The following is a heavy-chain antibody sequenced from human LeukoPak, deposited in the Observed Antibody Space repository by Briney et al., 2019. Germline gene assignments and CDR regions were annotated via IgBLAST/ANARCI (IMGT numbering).Heavy chain of an antibody. Sequence: SETLSLTCFVSDGSITNYYWSWIRQPAGKGLEWIGRLYIGRGMEYNPSLKSRVTMSVDRANMQFFLRLTSVTAADTAVYYCARESRVVIGDGYHVDSWGPGTLITVSS. CDR3: ARESRVVIGDGYHVDS. D-gene: IGHD2-21*01. CDR2: LYIGRGM. V-gene: IGHV4-4*07. J-gene: IGHJ4*02. CDR1: DGSITNYY.